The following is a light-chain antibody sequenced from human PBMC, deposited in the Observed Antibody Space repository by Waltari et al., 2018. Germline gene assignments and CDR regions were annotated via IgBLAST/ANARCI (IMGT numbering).Light chain of an antibody. J-gene: IGKJ1*01. CDR3: QQSYSTPWT. Sequence: DIQMTQSPSSLSASVGDRVTITCRASQSISSYLNWYQQKPGKAPKLLIYATSGVQSGVPSRFSGSGSGTDVNLTISSLQPEDFATYDCQQSYSTPWTFGQGTKVEIK. CDR1: QSISSY. V-gene: IGKV1-39*01. CDR2: ATS.